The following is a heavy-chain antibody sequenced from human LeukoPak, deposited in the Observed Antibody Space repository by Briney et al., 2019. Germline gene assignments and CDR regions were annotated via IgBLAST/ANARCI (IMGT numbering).Heavy chain of an antibody. V-gene: IGHV1-18*01. J-gene: IGHJ4*02. Sequence: GASVKVSCKASGYTFTKYGINWVRQALGQGPEWMGWISPYNGNTKYAQKLQGRVTMTTDTSTSTAYMELRSLRSDDTAVYYCARALAVADNEDYWGQGTLVTVSS. CDR3: ARALAVADNEDY. D-gene: IGHD6-19*01. CDR2: ISPYNGNT. CDR1: GYTFTKYG.